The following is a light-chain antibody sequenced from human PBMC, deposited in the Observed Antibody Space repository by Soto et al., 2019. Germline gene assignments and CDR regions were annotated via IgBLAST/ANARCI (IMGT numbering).Light chain of an antibody. J-gene: IGKJ1*01. Sequence: NMLKQSPGTLSLSPEERATLSCRASQSVSSNLAWYQQKPGQAPRLLIYGASNRATGIPDRFSGSGSGTDFTLTISRLEPEDFAVYYCQQYGSSGTFGQGTKVDI. CDR1: QSVSSN. V-gene: IGKV3-20*01. CDR3: QQYGSSGT. CDR2: GAS.